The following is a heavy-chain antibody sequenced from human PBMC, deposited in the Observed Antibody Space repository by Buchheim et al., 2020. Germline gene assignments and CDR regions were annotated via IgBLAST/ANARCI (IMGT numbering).Heavy chain of an antibody. CDR2: ISGSGGST. Sequence: EVQLLESGGGLVQPGGSLRLSCAASGFTFSSYAMSWVRQAPGKGLEWVSAISGSGGSTYYADSVKGRFTISRDNAKNSLYLQMNSLRAEDTALYRCARDRVAARRTGITFEYWGQGTL. J-gene: IGHJ4*02. CDR3: ARDRVAARRTGITFEY. D-gene: IGHD6-6*01. V-gene: IGHV3-23*01. CDR1: GFTFSSYA.